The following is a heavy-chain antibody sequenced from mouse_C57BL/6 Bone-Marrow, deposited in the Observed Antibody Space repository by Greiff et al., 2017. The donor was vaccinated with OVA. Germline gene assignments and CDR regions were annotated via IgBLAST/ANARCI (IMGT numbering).Heavy chain of an antibody. Sequence: QVQLQQPGAELVKPGASVKLSCKASGYTFTSYWMHWVKQRPGQGLEWIGMIHPNSGSTNYNEKFKIKATLTVDKSSSTAYMQLSSLTSEDSAVYYCARYHGSSLFAYWGQGTLVTVSA. CDR3: ARYHGSSLFAY. CDR2: IHPNSGST. D-gene: IGHD1-1*01. J-gene: IGHJ3*01. CDR1: GYTFTSYW. V-gene: IGHV1-64*01.